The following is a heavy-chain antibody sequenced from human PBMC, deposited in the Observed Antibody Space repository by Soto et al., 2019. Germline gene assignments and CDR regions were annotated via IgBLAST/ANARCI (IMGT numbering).Heavy chain of an antibody. CDR2: ISYDGSNK. V-gene: IGHV3-30-3*01. Sequence: QVQLVESGGGVVQPGRSLRLSCAASGFTFSSYAMHWVRQAPGKGLEWVAVISYDGSNKYYADSVKGRFTISRDNSKNTLYMEMNSLRAEDTAVYYCARDRVAGLWPDYYYGMDVWGQGTTVTVSS. D-gene: IGHD6-19*01. CDR3: ARDRVAGLWPDYYYGMDV. CDR1: GFTFSSYA. J-gene: IGHJ6*02.